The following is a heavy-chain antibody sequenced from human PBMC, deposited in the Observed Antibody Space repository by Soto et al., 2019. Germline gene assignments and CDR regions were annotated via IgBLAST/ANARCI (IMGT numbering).Heavy chain of an antibody. CDR1: GFTVSNNY. D-gene: IGHD3-10*01. J-gene: IGHJ4*02. CDR2: IYSGGYT. CDR3: PGRPGGGGY. Sequence: EVQLVESGGGLIQPGGSLRLSCAVSGFTVSNNYMSWVRQAPGKGLEGVSVIYSGGYTAYGDSVKGRFTISRDNSKNTIFLKKNSRRPAPPALYCWPGRPGGGGYWGQGTLVTVSS. V-gene: IGHV3-53*01.